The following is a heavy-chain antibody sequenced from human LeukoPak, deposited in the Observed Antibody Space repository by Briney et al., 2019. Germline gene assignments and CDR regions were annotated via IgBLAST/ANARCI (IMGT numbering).Heavy chain of an antibody. D-gene: IGHD2-2*01. Sequence: GASVTVSCKASGYTFLSHGFSWVRQAPGQGLEWMGWTSANNRNTNYAHRLQGRVTMTTDTSTNTAYMELRTLRSDDTAVYYCARSQAVVSSSLYYYYMDVWGKGTTIIVSS. J-gene: IGHJ6*03. V-gene: IGHV1-18*01. CDR1: GYTFLSHG. CDR3: ARSQAVVSSSLYYYYMDV. CDR2: TSANNRNT.